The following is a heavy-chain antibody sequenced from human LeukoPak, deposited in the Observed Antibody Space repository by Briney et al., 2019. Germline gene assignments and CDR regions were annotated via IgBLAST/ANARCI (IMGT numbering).Heavy chain of an antibody. D-gene: IGHD3-22*01. V-gene: IGHV3-21*01. Sequence: GGSLRLSCAVSGFTFSSYRMNWVRQAPGKGLEWVSYINSSSSYIYYADSVKGRFTISRDNAKNSLYLQMNSLRAEETAVYYCARDPAYYYDSSGYYLTPHFDYWGQGTLVTVSS. CDR3: ARDPAYYYDSSGYYLTPHFDY. J-gene: IGHJ4*02. CDR1: GFTFSSYR. CDR2: INSSSSYI.